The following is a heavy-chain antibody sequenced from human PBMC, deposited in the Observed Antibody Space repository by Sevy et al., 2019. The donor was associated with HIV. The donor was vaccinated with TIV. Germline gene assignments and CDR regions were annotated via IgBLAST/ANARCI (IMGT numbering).Heavy chain of an antibody. D-gene: IGHD2-21*01. CDR2: INEDGSEK. V-gene: IGHV3-7*01. Sequence: GGSLKLSCAASGFTFTRYWMSWVRQAPGKGREWVANINEDGSEKYYVDSVKGRFTIPRDNARKSLHLQMNSLRAEDTAIYYCARDVAAGDFWGQGTLVTVSS. CDR1: GFTFTRYW. CDR3: ARDVAAGDF. J-gene: IGHJ4*02.